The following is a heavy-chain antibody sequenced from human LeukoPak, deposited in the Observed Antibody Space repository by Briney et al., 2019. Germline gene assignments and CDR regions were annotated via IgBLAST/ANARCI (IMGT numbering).Heavy chain of an antibody. V-gene: IGHV4-61*02. J-gene: IGHJ4*02. Sequence: SDTLSLTCTVSGGSISSGSYYWSWIRQPAGKGLEWIGRIYTSGSTNYNPSLKSRVTISVDTSKNQFSLKLSSVTAADTAVYYCATTLRTRSGYYYGGTFTFDYWGQGTLVTVSS. CDR3: ATTLRTRSGYYYGGTFTFDY. CDR2: IYTSGST. D-gene: IGHD3-22*01. CDR1: GGSISSGSYY.